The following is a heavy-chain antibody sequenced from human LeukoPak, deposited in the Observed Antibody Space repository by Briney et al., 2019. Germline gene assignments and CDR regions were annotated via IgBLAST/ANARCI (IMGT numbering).Heavy chain of an antibody. CDR3: AKDLYSSSWYFPGY. CDR2: ISYDGSNK. Sequence: GGSLRLSCAASGFTLSTNGMHWVRQAPGKGLEWVAVISYDGSNKYYADSVKGRFTISRDNSKNTLYLQMNSLRAEDTAVYYCAKDLYSSSWYFPGYWGQGTLVTVSS. V-gene: IGHV3-30*18. CDR1: GFTLSTNG. J-gene: IGHJ4*02. D-gene: IGHD6-13*01.